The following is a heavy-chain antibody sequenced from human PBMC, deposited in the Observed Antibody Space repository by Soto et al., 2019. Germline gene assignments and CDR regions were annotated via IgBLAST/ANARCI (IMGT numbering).Heavy chain of an antibody. V-gene: IGHV1-69*02. J-gene: IGHJ3*02. CDR3: AKILAGNYQNAYDI. Sequence: QVQLVQSGAEVKKPGSSVRVSCTVSGGTFTTYTIDWVRQAPGQGLEWMGRIIPVIGLTNYGLPGRVTITADKSTSTAYLALSGLKSEDTAMYYCAKILAGNYQNAYDIWGQGTMVTVSS. CDR2: IIPVIGLT. CDR1: GGTFTTYT. D-gene: IGHD3-22*01.